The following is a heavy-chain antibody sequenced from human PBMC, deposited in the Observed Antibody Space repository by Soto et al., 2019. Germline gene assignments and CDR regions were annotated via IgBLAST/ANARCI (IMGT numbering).Heavy chain of an antibody. V-gene: IGHV1-18*01. CDR3: ARVAGGWWTRGDAFDI. J-gene: IGHJ3*02. D-gene: IGHD2-15*01. Sequence: ASVKVSCKASGYTFTSYGISWVRQAPGQGLEWMGWISAYSGNTNYAQKFQGRVTMTRDTSISTAYMELSRLRSDDTAVYYCARVAGGWWTRGDAFDIWGQGTMVTVSS. CDR1: GYTFTSYG. CDR2: ISAYSGNT.